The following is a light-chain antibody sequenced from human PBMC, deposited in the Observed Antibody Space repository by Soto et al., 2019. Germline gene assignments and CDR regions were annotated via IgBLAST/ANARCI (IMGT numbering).Light chain of an antibody. CDR2: DAS. CDR1: QSVSSY. Sequence: EIVLTQSPATLSLSPGERVTLSCRASQSVSSYLVWYQQKPGQAPRLLIYDASNRATGIPARFSGSGSGTDFTLTISSLEPEDFAVYYCQQRSNWLYTFGQGTKLENK. J-gene: IGKJ2*01. CDR3: QQRSNWLYT. V-gene: IGKV3-11*01.